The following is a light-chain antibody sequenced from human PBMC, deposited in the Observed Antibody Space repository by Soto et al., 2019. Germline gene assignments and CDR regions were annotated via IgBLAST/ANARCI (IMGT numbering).Light chain of an antibody. Sequence: EIVLTQSPGTLSLSPGERATLSCRASQTVSSSYLAWYQQKAGQAPRLLIYGASGRATGIPDRFSGSGSGTDFTLTISGLEPEDFAVYYCQHYAISPPFTFGPGTKVDIK. CDR3: QHYAISPPFT. CDR1: QTVSSSY. CDR2: GAS. J-gene: IGKJ3*01. V-gene: IGKV3-20*01.